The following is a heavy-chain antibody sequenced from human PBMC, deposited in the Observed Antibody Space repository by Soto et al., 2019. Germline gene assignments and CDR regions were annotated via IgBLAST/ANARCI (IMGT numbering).Heavy chain of an antibody. Sequence: GGSLRLSCAASGFTFSSYAMSWVRQAPGKGLEWVSAISGSGGSTYYADSVKGRFTISRDNSKNTLYLQMNSLRAEDTAVYYCAKDLRYSSGYYSYYYYYGMDVWGQGTTVTVSS. D-gene: IGHD3-22*01. J-gene: IGHJ6*02. CDR3: AKDLRYSSGYYSYYYYYGMDV. CDR2: ISGSGGST. V-gene: IGHV3-23*01. CDR1: GFTFSSYA.